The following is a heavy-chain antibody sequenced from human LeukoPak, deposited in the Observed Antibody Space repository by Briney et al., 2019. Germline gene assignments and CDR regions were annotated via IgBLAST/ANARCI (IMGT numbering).Heavy chain of an antibody. CDR3: ARVVVGLTYYFDY. Sequence: GGSLRLSCSVSGFTFSTYVMHWVRQAPGKGLEYVSAISSNGDNTHYADSVKGRFTISRDNSKNTLYLQMNSLRAEDTAVYYCARVVVGLTYYFDYWGQGTLVTVSS. D-gene: IGHD1-26*01. J-gene: IGHJ4*02. CDR2: ISSNGDNT. V-gene: IGHV3-64*04. CDR1: GFTFSTYV.